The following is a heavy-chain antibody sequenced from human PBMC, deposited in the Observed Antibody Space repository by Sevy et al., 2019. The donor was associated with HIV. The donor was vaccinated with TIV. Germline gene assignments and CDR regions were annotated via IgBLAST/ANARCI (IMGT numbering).Heavy chain of an antibody. V-gene: IGHV4-59*01. J-gene: IGHJ5*02. CDR2: IYYTGST. Sequence: SETLSLTCTVSGGSISAYYWSWIRQPPGKALEYIGYIYYTGSTNYNPSLENRVTMSVVTSKNQFSLKLNSVTAADTAVYYCTRAPPVRSGDDSLNWFDPWGQGTLVTVSS. CDR3: TRAPPVRSGDDSLNWFDP. D-gene: IGHD6-19*01. CDR1: GGSISAYY.